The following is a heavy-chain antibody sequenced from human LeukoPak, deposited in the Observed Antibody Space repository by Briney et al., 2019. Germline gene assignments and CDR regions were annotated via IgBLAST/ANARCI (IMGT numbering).Heavy chain of an antibody. D-gene: IGHD3-10*01. CDR3: AREGSGSYLGYYYYMEV. CDR2: INTSGST. Sequence: SETLSLTYTVSGGSISSYYYSWIRQPAGKGLEWIGRINTSGSTNYNPSLKSRVTISADKSKKQFSLRLTSVTAADTAVYYCAREGSGSYLGYYYYMEVWGTGTTVTVSS. CDR1: GGSISSYY. V-gene: IGHV4-4*07. J-gene: IGHJ6*03.